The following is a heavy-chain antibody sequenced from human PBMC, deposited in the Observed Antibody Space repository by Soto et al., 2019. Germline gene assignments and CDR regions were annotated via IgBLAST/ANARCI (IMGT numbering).Heavy chain of an antibody. CDR2: MSHSGGT. J-gene: IGHJ3*02. CDR1: GGFVSSGTYY. CDR3: ARVERGTVTTVVDAFDI. D-gene: IGHD1-1*01. Sequence: QVQLQQWGAGLLKPSETLSLTCAVYGGFVSSGTYYWSWIRQPTGKGLEWIGEMSHSGGTHFNPYLKSRVTISVDTYKNQFSLKMSSVTAADTALYYCARVERGTVTTVVDAFDIWGPGTMVTVSS. V-gene: IGHV4-34*01.